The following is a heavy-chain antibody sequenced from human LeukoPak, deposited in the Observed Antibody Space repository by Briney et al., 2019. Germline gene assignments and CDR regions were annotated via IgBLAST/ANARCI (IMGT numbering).Heavy chain of an antibody. CDR1: GFTLSTYS. J-gene: IGHJ4*02. V-gene: IGHV3-74*01. CDR3: ARAGRGLRYFDWLTYDY. D-gene: IGHD3-9*01. CDR2: INSDGSST. Sequence: GGSLRLSCAASGFTLSTYSLNWVRQAPGKGLVWVSHINSDGSSTTYADSVKGRFTISRDNAKNTLYLQMNSLRAEDTAVYYCARAGRGLRYFDWLTYDYWGQGTLVTVSS.